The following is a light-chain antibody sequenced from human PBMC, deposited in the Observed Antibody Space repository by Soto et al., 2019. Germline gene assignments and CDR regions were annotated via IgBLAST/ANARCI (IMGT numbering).Light chain of an antibody. V-gene: IGKV3-20*01. CDR2: GVS. J-gene: IGKJ1*01. Sequence: EIVLTQPPGTLSLSPGERATLSCRASQTVTSTYLAWYQQKPGQAPRLLIYGVSSRATGIPARFSGSGSGTDFTLTISRLEPEDSAVYFCQHYANFLWTFGQGTKVDIK. CDR3: QHYANFLWT. CDR1: QTVTSTY.